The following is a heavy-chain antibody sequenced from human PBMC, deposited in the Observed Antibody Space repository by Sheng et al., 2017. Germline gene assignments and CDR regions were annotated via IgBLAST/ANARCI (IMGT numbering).Heavy chain of an antibody. V-gene: IGHV3-30*04. CDR2: ISYDGSNK. CDR3: ASFGSSWYPNYYDMDV. J-gene: IGHJ6*02. CDR1: GFSFSSYA. D-gene: IGHD6-13*01. Sequence: QVQLVESGGGVVQPGRSLRLSCAASGFSFSSYAMHWVRQAPGKGLEWVAVISYDGSNKYYADSVKGRFTISRDNSKNTLYLQMNSLRGEDTAVYYCASFGSSWYPNYYDMDVWGQGTTVPVSS.